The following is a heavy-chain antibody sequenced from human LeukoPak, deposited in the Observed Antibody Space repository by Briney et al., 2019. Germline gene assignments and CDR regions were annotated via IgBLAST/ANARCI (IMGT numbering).Heavy chain of an antibody. CDR1: GFTFTSTS. J-gene: IGHJ4*02. V-gene: IGHV3-48*02. CDR2: ISSSSRTV. Sequence: GGSLRLSCAASGFTFTSTSMNWVRQAPGKGLEWISYISSSSRTVHYADSVKGRFTISRDNAKNSLYLQMNSLRDEYTAVYYCARARDGSYDYWGQGTLVTVSS. CDR3: ARARDGSYDY. D-gene: IGHD1-26*01.